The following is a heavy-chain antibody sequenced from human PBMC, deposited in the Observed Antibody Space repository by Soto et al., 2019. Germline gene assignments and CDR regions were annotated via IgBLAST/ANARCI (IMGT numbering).Heavy chain of an antibody. CDR2: IIPIFGTA. Sequence: QVQLVQSGAEVKKPGSSVKVSCKASGGTFSSYAISWVRQAPGQGLEWMGGIIPIFGTANYAQKFQGRVTITADESTSTAYMELSSRRSEDTAVYYCARRNYYGSGSYPLYYYGMDVWGQGTTVTVSS. V-gene: IGHV1-69*12. CDR3: ARRNYYGSGSYPLYYYGMDV. J-gene: IGHJ6*02. CDR1: GGTFSSYA. D-gene: IGHD3-10*01.